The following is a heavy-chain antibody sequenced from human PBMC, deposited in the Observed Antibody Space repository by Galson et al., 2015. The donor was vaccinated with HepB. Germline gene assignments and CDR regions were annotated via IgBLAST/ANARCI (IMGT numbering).Heavy chain of an antibody. J-gene: IGHJ6*02. D-gene: IGHD5-12*01. CDR2: IDSGGSRI. V-gene: IGHV3-48*02. Sequence: SLRLSCAASGFTVTRYAINWVRQAPGKGLEWLSYIDSGGSRIFYADSVKGRFTISRDVAKNSLYLQVNSLRDEDTAVYYCARDLGNSGYGMDVWGQGTTVTVSS. CDR1: GFTVTRYA. CDR3: ARDLGNSGYGMDV.